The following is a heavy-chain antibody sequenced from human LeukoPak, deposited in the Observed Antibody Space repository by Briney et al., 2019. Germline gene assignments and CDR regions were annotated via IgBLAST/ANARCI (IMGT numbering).Heavy chain of an antibody. CDR2: TSQNGGEK. V-gene: IGHV3-7*01. CDR1: GFTFSDYW. CDR3: ARDGTAAGLYFDL. J-gene: IGHJ4*01. D-gene: IGHD6-13*01. Sequence: PGGSLRLSCAVSGFTFSDYWMNWVRQAPGKGLEWVASTSQNGGEKSYVDSVKGRFTISRDNPKNSLYLQMSSLRAEDTAVYYCARDGTAAGLYFDLWGQGTLVTVSS.